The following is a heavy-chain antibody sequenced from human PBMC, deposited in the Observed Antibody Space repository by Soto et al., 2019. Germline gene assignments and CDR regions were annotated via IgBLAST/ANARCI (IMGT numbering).Heavy chain of an antibody. V-gene: IGHV4-34*01. J-gene: IGHJ4*02. CDR2: INHSGST. CDR3: ARAPQSRDGYNEGAGFDY. CDR1: GGSFSGYY. Sequence: WETLSLTCAVYGGSFSGYYWSWIRQPPGKGLEWIGEINHSGSTNYNPSLKSRVTISVDTSKNQFSLKLSSVTAADTAVYYCARAPQSRDGYNEGAGFDYWGQGTLVTVSS. D-gene: IGHD5-12*01.